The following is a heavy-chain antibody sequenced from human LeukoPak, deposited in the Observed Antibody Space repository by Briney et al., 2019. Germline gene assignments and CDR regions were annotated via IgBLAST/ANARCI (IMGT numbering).Heavy chain of an antibody. Sequence: ASVKVSCKASGYTFTSYGISWVRQAPGQGLEWMGWISAYNGNTNYAQKLQGRVTMTTDTSTSTAYMEPRSLKSDDTAVYYCARDYSGSYPFDYWGQGTLVTVSS. D-gene: IGHD1-26*01. J-gene: IGHJ4*02. CDR1: GYTFTSYG. CDR2: ISAYNGNT. CDR3: ARDYSGSYPFDY. V-gene: IGHV1-18*01.